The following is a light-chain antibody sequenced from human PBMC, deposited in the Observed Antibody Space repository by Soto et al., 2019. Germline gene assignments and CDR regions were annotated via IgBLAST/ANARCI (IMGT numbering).Light chain of an antibody. V-gene: IGLV2-14*01. Sequence: QSALTQPASVSGSTGQTITISCNGTSSDVGIYKYVSWYQQHPGKAPNLMIYEVSNRPSGVSNRFSGSKSGNTASLTICGLQAEDEADYYCSSYRCSSTVVFGGGTKLTVL. CDR2: EVS. J-gene: IGLJ2*01. CDR1: SSDVGIYKY. CDR3: SSYRCSSTVV.